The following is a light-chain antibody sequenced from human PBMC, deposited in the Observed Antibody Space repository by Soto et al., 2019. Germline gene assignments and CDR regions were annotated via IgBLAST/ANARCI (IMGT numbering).Light chain of an antibody. J-gene: IGLJ3*02. V-gene: IGLV1-40*01. CDR3: QSYDSSLSGSV. CDR2: GNN. Sequence: VLTQPPSVSGAPGQRVTISCTGSSSNIGAGYHVHWYQQLPGTAPKLLIYGNNNRPSGVPDRFSGSKSGTSASLAITGLQAEDEADYYCQSYDSSLSGSVFGGGTKLTVL. CDR1: SSNIGAGYH.